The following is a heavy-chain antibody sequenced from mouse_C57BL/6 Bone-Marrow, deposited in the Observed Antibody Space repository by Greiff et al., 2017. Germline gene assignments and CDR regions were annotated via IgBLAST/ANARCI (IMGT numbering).Heavy chain of an antibody. CDR3: ARFDYDYFDY. J-gene: IGHJ2*01. CDR1: GYTFTDYN. CDR2: INPNNGGT. D-gene: IGHD2-4*01. Sequence: EVKLVESGPELVKPGASVKIPCKASGYTFTDYNMDWVKQSHGKSLEWIGDINPNNGGTIYNQKFKGKATLTVDKSSSTAYMELRSLTSEDTAVYYCARFDYDYFDYWGQGTTLTVSS. V-gene: IGHV1-18*01.